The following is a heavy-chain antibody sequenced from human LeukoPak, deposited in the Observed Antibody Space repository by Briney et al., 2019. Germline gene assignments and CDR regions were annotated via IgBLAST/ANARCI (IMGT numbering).Heavy chain of an antibody. J-gene: IGHJ4*02. CDR3: AKEIDVYGSGSYPGRGFDY. Sequence: SGGSLRLSCAASGFTFSNYGMHWVRQAPGKGLEWVAIMSYDGSNKYYADSVKGRFTISRDNSKNTLYLQMNSLRAEDTAVYYCAKEIDVYGSGSYPGRGFDYWAQGTLVSVSS. V-gene: IGHV3-30*18. CDR2: MSYDGSNK. CDR1: GFTFSNYG. D-gene: IGHD3-10*01.